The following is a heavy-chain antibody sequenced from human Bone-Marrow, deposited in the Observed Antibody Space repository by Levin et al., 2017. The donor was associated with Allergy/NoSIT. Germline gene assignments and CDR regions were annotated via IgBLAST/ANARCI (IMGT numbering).Heavy chain of an antibody. D-gene: IGHD3-9*01. CDR1: GFTFSGYG. CDR2: ISYDGSKE. Sequence: GGSLRLSCAASGFTFSGYGMHWVRQVPGKGLEWVTVISYDGSKEYYAESVKGRFTISRDNSKNTLYLQMNSLRPEDTAVYFCAKELRYRSPLDSWGQGTMVTVSS. J-gene: IGHJ3*01. CDR3: AKELRYRSPLDS. V-gene: IGHV3-30*18.